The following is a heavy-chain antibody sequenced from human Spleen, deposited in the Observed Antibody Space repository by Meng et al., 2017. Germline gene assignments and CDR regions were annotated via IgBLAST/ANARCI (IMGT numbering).Heavy chain of an antibody. CDR3: ARDRSIELGRPVWYFSMDV. CDR2: VSGRDDRT. J-gene: IGHJ6*02. Sequence: GESLKISCVASGFTFRSYAMSWVRQAPGKGLEWVSTVSGRDDRTYYADSVKGRFIISRDNSKNTLYLQMNSLRVEDPAVYYCARDRSIELGRPVWYFSMDVWGQGTTVTVSS. CDR1: GFTFRSYA. V-gene: IGHV3-23*01. D-gene: IGHD6-13*01.